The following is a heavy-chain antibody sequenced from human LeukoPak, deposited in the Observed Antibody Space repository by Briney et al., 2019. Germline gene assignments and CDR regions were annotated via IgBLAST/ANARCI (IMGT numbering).Heavy chain of an antibody. CDR3: ARAATMVRGVHDY. J-gene: IGHJ4*02. CDR1: GGTFSSYA. V-gene: IGHV1-69*04. CDR2: IIPILGIA. D-gene: IGHD3-10*01. Sequence: SVKVSCKASGGTFSSYAISWVRQAPGQGLEWMGRIIPILGIANYAQKFQGRVTITADKSTSTAYMELSSLRSEDTAVYYCARAATMVRGVHDYWDQGTLVTASS.